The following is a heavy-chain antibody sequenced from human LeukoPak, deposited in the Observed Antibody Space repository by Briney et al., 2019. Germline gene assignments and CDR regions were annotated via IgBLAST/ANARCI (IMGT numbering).Heavy chain of an antibody. V-gene: IGHV4-30-4*01. D-gene: IGHD3-16*02. CDR2: MYYSGST. CDR3: ARGQLMITFGGVIVEGAFDI. J-gene: IGHJ3*02. Sequence: SETLSLTCTVSGGSISSGDYYWSWIRQPPGKGLEWIGYMYYSGSTYYNPSLKSRVTISVDTSKNQFSLKLSSVTAADTAVYYCARGQLMITFGGVIVEGAFDIWGQGTLVTVSS. CDR1: GGSISSGDYY.